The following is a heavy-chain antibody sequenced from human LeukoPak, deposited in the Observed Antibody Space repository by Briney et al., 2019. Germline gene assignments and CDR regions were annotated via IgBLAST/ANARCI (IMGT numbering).Heavy chain of an antibody. V-gene: IGHV4-59*01. CDR1: GGSISSYY. Sequence: SETLSLTCTVSGGSISSYYWSWIRQPPGKGLEWIGYIYYSGSTNYNPSLKSRVTISVDTSKNQFSLKLSSVTAADTAVYYCARPARHISYGMDVWGQGTTVTVSS. D-gene: IGHD2-21*01. CDR3: ARPARHISYGMDV. J-gene: IGHJ6*02. CDR2: IYYSGST.